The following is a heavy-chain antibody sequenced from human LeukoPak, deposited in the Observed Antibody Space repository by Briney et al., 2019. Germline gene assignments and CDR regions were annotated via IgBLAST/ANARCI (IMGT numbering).Heavy chain of an antibody. Sequence: GGSLRLSCAVSGFSFSNSWMSWVRQAPGKGLEWVANINQDGTQTYYVDSVEGRFTISRDNAKNSLYLQMNSVRAEDTAVYFCARVVGAHEVFDYWGQGTPVTVSS. V-gene: IGHV3-7*01. CDR3: ARVVGAHEVFDY. CDR1: GFSFSNSW. D-gene: IGHD1-26*01. CDR2: INQDGTQT. J-gene: IGHJ4*02.